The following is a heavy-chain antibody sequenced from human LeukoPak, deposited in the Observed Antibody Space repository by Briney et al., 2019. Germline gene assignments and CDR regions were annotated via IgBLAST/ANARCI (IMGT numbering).Heavy chain of an antibody. D-gene: IGHD5-12*01. CDR1: GGSISSYY. Sequence: PSETLSLTCTVSGGSISSYYWSWIRQPPGKGLEWIGYIYYSGSTNYNPSLKSRVTISVDTSKNQFSLKLSSVTAADTAVYYCARVGYSGYDRNLNWFDPWGQGTLVTVSS. J-gene: IGHJ5*02. V-gene: IGHV4-59*12. CDR2: IYYSGST. CDR3: ARVGYSGYDRNLNWFDP.